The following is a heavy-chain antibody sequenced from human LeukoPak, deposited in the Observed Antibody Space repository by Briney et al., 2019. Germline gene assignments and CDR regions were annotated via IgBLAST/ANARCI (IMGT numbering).Heavy chain of an antibody. CDR2: ISGSGGST. CDR1: GFTFSSYA. D-gene: IGHD6-13*01. J-gene: IGHJ4*02. CDR3: ATQARGVAAAGGFFVY. Sequence: GGSLRLSCAASGFTFSSYAMSWVRQAPGKGLEWVSAISGSGGSTYYADSVKGRFTISRDNSKNTLYLQMNSLRAEDTAVYYCATQARGVAAAGGFFVYWGQGTLVTASS. V-gene: IGHV3-23*01.